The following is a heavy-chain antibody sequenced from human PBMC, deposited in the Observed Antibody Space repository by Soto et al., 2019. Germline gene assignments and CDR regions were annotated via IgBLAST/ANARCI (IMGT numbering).Heavy chain of an antibody. CDR2: ISSGSDSI. J-gene: IGHJ1*01. CDR3: ARDRSADRFVQYFQH. V-gene: IGHV3-21*06. Sequence: PGGSLRLSCAASGFIFTSYSMVWVRLAPGKGLEWVASISSGSDSIFYADSVKGRFTVSRDNARNSLFLQMNNLRAEDTAVYFCARDRSADRFVQYFQHCGQGTQVTVSS. D-gene: IGHD6-19*01. CDR1: GFIFTSYS.